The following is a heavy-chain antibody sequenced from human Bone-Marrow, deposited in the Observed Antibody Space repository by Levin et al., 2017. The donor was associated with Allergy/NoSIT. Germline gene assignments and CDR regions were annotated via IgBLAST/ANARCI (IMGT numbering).Heavy chain of an antibody. D-gene: IGHD3-22*01. CDR3: ARGRTITLIVVATAEH. Sequence: GESLKISCEASGYAFSGYYVHWVRQTPGQGLEWMGWINPNSGATKYAPKFQDRVTMTRDTAISTAYMDLGRLTSDDTAVYYCARGRTITLIVVATAEHWGQGTLVTVSS. CDR1: GYAFSGYY. CDR2: INPNSGAT. J-gene: IGHJ1*01. V-gene: IGHV1-2*02.